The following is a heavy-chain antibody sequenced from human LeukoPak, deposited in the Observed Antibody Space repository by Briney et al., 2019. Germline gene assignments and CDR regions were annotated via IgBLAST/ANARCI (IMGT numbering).Heavy chain of an antibody. CDR1: GFTFSSYS. CDR3: ARVNGNWNYPDY. V-gene: IGHV3-21*01. Sequence: GGSLRLSCAASGFTFSSYSMNWVRQAPGKGLEWVSSISSSSSYIYYADSVKGRFTISRDNAKNSLYLQMNSLRAEDTAVYYCARVNGNWNYPDYWGQGTLVTVSS. J-gene: IGHJ4*02. D-gene: IGHD1-7*01. CDR2: ISSSSSYI.